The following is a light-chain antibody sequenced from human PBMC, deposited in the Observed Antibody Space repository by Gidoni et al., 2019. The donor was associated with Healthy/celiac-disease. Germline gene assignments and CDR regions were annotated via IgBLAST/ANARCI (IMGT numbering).Light chain of an antibody. J-gene: IGKJ4*01. Sequence: EIVLTQSQTTLSLSPGERATLSCRASQSVSSYLAWYQQKPGQAPRLLIYDASNRATGIPARFSGSGSGTDFTLTISSLEPEDFAVYYCQQRSNWPPVTFGGGTKVEIK. CDR2: DAS. CDR3: QQRSNWPPVT. V-gene: IGKV3-11*01. CDR1: QSVSSY.